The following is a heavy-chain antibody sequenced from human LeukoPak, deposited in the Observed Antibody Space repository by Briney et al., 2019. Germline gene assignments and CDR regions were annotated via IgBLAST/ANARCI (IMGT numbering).Heavy chain of an antibody. D-gene: IGHD1-26*01. CDR1: GGTFTSYA. V-gene: IGHV1-69*13. CDR3: VRKVRLGGNWFDR. CDR2: IVPTYGTT. J-gene: IGHJ5*02. Sequence: SVNVSCKSSGGTFTSYAISWVRHAPGQGLEWMWEIVPTYGTTNYAKKFQGRVTFTADESTSTAYMELRSLRSEDTALYYCVRKVRLGGNWFDRGSQPTLVTV.